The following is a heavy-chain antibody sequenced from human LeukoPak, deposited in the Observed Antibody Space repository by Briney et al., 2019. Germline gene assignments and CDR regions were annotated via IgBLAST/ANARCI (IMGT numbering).Heavy chain of an antibody. J-gene: IGHJ1*01. CDR2: IYYIKST. CDR3: ASDCGATEYFQH. Sequence: SETLSLTSTVSTGSISDIYWSWIRQPQGQGLEWIGYIYYIKSTNYNPSHKRRVTISRDTAKDQFSLKLSAVTAADTAVDYCASDCGATEYFQHWGQGTLVTVSS. D-gene: IGHD4-17*01. V-gene: IGHV4-59*01. CDR1: TGSISDIY.